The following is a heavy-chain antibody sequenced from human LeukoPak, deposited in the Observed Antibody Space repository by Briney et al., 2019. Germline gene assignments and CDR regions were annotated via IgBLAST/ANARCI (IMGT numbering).Heavy chain of an antibody. CDR3: ARGLDILVVPAARGHWFDP. Sequence: SETLSLTCAVYGGSFSGYYWSWIRQPPGKGLEWIGEINHSGSTNYNPSLKSRVTISVDTSKNQFSLKLSSVTAADTAVYYCARGLDILVVPAARGHWFDPWGQGTLVTVSS. CDR2: INHSGST. D-gene: IGHD2-2*03. V-gene: IGHV4-34*01. J-gene: IGHJ5*02. CDR1: GGSFSGYY.